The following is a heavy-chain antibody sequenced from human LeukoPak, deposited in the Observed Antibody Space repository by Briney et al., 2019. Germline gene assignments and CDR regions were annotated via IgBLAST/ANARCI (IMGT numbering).Heavy chain of an antibody. Sequence: GGSLRLSCAASGFTFSMYSMNWVRQAPGKGLEWVSYISSLSGTIEYADSVKGRFTISRDNGKNSLYLQMNSLRAEDTAVYYCAKDRYGSGSYPFDYWGQGTLVTVSS. D-gene: IGHD3-10*01. J-gene: IGHJ4*02. CDR1: GFTFSMYS. V-gene: IGHV3-48*01. CDR3: AKDRYGSGSYPFDY. CDR2: ISSLSGTI.